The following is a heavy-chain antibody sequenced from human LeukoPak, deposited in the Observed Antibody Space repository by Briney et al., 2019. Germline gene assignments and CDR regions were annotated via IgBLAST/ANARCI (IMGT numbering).Heavy chain of an antibody. CDR1: GGSISSSSYY. CDR3: ARPRANGFWSGYEFDY. D-gene: IGHD3-3*01. J-gene: IGHJ4*02. Sequence: ETLSLTCTVSGGSISSSSYYWGWIRQPPGKGLEWIGSIYYSGSTYYNPSLKSRVTISVDTSKNQFSLKLSSVTAADTAVYYCARPRANGFWSGYEFDYWGQGTLVTVSS. V-gene: IGHV4-39*01. CDR2: IYYSGST.